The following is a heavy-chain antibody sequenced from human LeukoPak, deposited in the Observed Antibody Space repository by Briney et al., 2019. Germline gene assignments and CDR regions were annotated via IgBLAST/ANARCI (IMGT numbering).Heavy chain of an antibody. V-gene: IGHV3-30-3*01. CDR2: ISYDGSNK. J-gene: IGHJ4*02. CDR1: GFTFSSYA. CDR3: ARDALLWVGEKSEY. Sequence: PGRSLRLSCAASGFTFSSYAMHWVRQAPGKGLEWVAVISYDGSNKYYADSVKGRFTISRDNSKNTLYLQMNSLRAEDTAVYYCARDALLWVGEKSEYWGQGTLVTVSS. D-gene: IGHD3-10*01.